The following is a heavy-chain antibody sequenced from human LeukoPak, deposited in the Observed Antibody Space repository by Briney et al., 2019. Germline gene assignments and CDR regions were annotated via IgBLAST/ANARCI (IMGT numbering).Heavy chain of an antibody. CDR1: GFTFSSYS. CDR3: AGEIPFDY. V-gene: IGHV3-48*01. J-gene: IGHJ4*02. Sequence: GRSLRLSCAASGFTFSSYSMDWVRQAPGKGLEWVSYISSSSSTIYYADSVKGRFTISRDNAKNSLYLQMNSLRAEDTAVYYCAGEIPFDYWGQGTLVTVSS. CDR2: ISSSSSTI.